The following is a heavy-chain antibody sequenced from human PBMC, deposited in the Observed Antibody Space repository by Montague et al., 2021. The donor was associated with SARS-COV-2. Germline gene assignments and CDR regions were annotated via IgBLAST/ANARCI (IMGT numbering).Heavy chain of an antibody. J-gene: IGHJ4*02. CDR1: GDSISSRSW. Sequence: SETLSLTCTVSGDSISSRSWWCWVRPSPGKGLEWIADVYNTGSTNYNASLARRVSPSVNTTNNQSPLKLTSVTAADTAVYFCTKFGSGTLDFDLWGQGTLVTVSS. CDR3: TKFGSGTLDFDL. D-gene: IGHD1-26*01. CDR2: VYNTGST. V-gene: IGHV4-4*02.